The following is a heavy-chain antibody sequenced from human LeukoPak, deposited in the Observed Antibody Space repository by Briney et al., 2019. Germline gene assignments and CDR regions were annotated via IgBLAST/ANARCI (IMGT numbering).Heavy chain of an antibody. D-gene: IGHD2-2*01. CDR1: GGSISSYY. V-gene: IGHV4-59*01. Sequence: SETLSLTCTVSGGSISSYYWSWVRQPPGKGLEWIGYIYYSGSTNYNPSLKSRVTISVDTSKNQFSLKLSSVTAADTAVYYRARDRRYCSSTSCLGYYYGMDVWGQGTTVTVSS. J-gene: IGHJ6*02. CDR3: ARDRRYCSSTSCLGYYYGMDV. CDR2: IYYSGST.